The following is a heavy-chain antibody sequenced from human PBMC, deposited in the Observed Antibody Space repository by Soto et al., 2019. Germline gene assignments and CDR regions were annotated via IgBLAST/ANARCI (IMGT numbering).Heavy chain of an antibody. V-gene: IGHV3-30-3*01. CDR1: GFTFSSYA. D-gene: IGHD6-19*01. Sequence: QVQLVESGGGVVQPGRSLRLSCAASGFTFSSYAMHWVRQAPGKGLEWVAVISYDGSNKYYADSVKGRFTISRDNSKNTLYLQMNSLRAEDTAVYYCASPQKGLVRDFDYWGQGTLVTVSP. CDR3: ASPQKGLVRDFDY. CDR2: ISYDGSNK. J-gene: IGHJ4*02.